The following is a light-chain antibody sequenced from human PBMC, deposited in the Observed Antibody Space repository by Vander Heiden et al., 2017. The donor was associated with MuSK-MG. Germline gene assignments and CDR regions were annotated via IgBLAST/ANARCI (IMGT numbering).Light chain of an antibody. CDR2: KAS. CDR3: QHYNTYFQS. J-gene: IGKJ1*01. CDR1: QSISPW. Sequence: DIQMTQSPSTLSASVGDRVTITCRASQSISPWLAWYQQKPGTAPELLIYKASSLQSGVPSRFSGSGSGTDFTLTIASLQPDDFATYYCQHYNTYFQSFDHWTKVEI. V-gene: IGKV1-5*03.